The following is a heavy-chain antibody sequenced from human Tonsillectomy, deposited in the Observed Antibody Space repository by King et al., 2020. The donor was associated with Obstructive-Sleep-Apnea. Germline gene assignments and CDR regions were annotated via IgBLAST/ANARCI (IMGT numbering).Heavy chain of an antibody. J-gene: IGHJ4*02. D-gene: IGHD3-3*01. CDR2: IYYSGST. V-gene: IGHV4-59*08. CDR3: ARHRHPVYYDFWSESTTDPLFDY. CDR1: GGSISSYY. Sequence: QLQESGPGLVKPSETLSLTCTVSGGSISSYYWSWIRQPPGKGLEWIGYIYYSGSTNYNPSLKSRVTISVDTSKNQFSLKLRSVTAADTAVYYCARHRHPVYYDFWSESTTDPLFDYWGQGTLVTVSS.